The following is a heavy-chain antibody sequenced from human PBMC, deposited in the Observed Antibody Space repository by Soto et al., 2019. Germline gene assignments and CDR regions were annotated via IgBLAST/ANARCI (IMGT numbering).Heavy chain of an antibody. V-gene: IGHV1-18*01. D-gene: IGHD6-6*01. Sequence: QVHLVQSGAEVKKPGASVKVSCQGSGYAFTTYGITWVRQAPGQGLEWMGWISAHNGNTNYAQKLQGRVAVTRDTSTSTAYRALRSLRYDVTVVYYCARGRDGDYWGQGALVTVSS. J-gene: IGHJ4*02. CDR1: GYAFTTYG. CDR2: ISAHNGNT. CDR3: ARGRDGDY.